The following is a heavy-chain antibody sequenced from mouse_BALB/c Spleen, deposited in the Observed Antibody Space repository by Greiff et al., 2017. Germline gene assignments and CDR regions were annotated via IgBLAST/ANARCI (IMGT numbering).Heavy chain of an antibody. V-gene: IGHV10-1*02. Sequence: EVKLVESGGGLVQPKGSLKLSCAASGFTFNTYAMNWVRQAPGKGLEWVARIRSKSNNYATYYADSVKDRFTISRDDSQSMLYLQMNNLKTEDTAMYYCVRHDYYGSGWFAYWGQGTLVTVSA. CDR3: VRHDYYGSGWFAY. J-gene: IGHJ3*01. CDR1: GFTFNTYA. D-gene: IGHD1-1*01. CDR2: IRSKSNNYAT.